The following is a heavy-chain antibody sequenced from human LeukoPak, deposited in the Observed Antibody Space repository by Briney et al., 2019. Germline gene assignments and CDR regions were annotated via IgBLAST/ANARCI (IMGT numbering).Heavy chain of an antibody. CDR2: IYPGNSDT. D-gene: IGHD6-13*01. V-gene: IGHV5-51*01. Sequence: GESLKISCKGSGYNFITYWIGWVRQTPGQGLEWMGIIYPGNSDTRYSPSSQGQVTFSADKSISTAYLQWSSLKASDTAIYYCARHRVDSSSPRGMDVWGQGTTVTVSS. CDR3: ARHRVDSSSPRGMDV. CDR1: GYNFITYW. J-gene: IGHJ6*02.